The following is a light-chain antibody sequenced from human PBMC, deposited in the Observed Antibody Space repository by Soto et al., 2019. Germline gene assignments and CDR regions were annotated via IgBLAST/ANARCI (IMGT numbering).Light chain of an antibody. CDR1: QSVSSSY. V-gene: IGKV3-20*01. CDR2: GAS. Sequence: EMVLAQSPVTLSWSPGERATLSCRASQSVSSSYLAWYQQKPGQAPRLLIYGASSRATGIPDRFSGSGSGTDFTLTISRLEPEDFAVYYCQQYGSSWTFGQGTKVDIK. J-gene: IGKJ1*01. CDR3: QQYGSSWT.